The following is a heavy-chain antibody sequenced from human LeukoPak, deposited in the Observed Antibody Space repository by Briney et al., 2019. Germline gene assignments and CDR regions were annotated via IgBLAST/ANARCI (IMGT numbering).Heavy chain of an antibody. CDR2: IKEDGSAQ. V-gene: IGHV3-7*01. CDR3: ANHRRPYLPDSTHAFDI. CDR1: GFTFSRSW. D-gene: IGHD1-14*01. Sequence: GGSLRLSCAASGFTFSRSWMSWVRQAPGKGLEWVANIKEDGSAQYYLDPVKGRFIISRDNARNSLYLQMNSLRAEDTAVYYCANHRRPYLPDSTHAFDIWGQGTMVTVSS. J-gene: IGHJ3*02.